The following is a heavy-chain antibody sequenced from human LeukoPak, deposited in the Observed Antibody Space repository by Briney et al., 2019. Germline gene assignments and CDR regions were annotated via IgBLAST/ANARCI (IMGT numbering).Heavy chain of an antibody. J-gene: IGHJ4*02. CDR1: GFTFRNYV. V-gene: IGHV3-30-3*01. Sequence: GGSLRLSCAASGFTFRNYVIHWVRQAPGKGLEWVAVTSSDLNVKLYADSVKGRFTISRDNSTSTLYLQMNSLRPEDTAIYYCAREGYYGSGSPPSLYFDYWGQGTLVTVSS. CDR2: TSSDLNVK. CDR3: AREGYYGSGSPPSLYFDY. D-gene: IGHD3-10*01.